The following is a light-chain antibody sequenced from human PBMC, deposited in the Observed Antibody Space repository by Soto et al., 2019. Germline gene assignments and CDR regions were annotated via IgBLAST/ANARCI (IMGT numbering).Light chain of an antibody. CDR3: QQRSNWPPWT. CDR1: QSINGY. V-gene: IGKV3-11*01. J-gene: IGKJ1*01. CDR2: DAS. Sequence: EIVLTHSPATLSLSPWEIATLSCRASQSINGYLAWYQHKPGQAPRLLIDDASNRATGIPARFSGSGSGTDFTLTISSLEPEDFAVYYCQQRSNWPPWTFGQGTKVDIK.